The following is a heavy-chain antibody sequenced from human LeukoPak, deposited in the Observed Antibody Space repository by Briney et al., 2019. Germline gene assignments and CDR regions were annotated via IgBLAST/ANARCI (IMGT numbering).Heavy chain of an antibody. D-gene: IGHD3-22*01. Sequence: KPSETLSLTCGVSDGSFTGYYWTWIRQPPGKGLEWIGEINHSGGTNYSPSLESRVTVSKDTSKNQFSLNLTSVTAADTAVYYCARGRWLFQYWNYDLWGRGTLVTVSS. V-gene: IGHV4-34*01. CDR1: DGSFTGYY. CDR2: INHSGGT. J-gene: IGHJ2*01. CDR3: ARGRWLFQYWNYDL.